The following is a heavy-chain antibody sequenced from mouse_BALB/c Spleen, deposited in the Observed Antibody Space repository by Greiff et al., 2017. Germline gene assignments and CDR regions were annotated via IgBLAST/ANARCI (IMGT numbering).Heavy chain of an antibody. CDR2: ISSGSSTI. J-gene: IGHJ2*01. Sequence: EVKLMESGGGLVQPGGSRKLSCAASGFTFSSFGMHWVRQAPEKGLEWVAYISSGSSTIYYADTVKGRFTISRDNPKNTLFLQMTSLRSEDTAMYYCARCYGYDGYFDYWGQGTTLTVSS. CDR1: GFTFSSFG. CDR3: ARCYGYDGYFDY. D-gene: IGHD2-2*01. V-gene: IGHV5-17*02.